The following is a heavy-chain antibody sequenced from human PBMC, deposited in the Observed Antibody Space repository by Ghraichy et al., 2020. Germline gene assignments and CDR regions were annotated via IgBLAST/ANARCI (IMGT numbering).Heavy chain of an antibody. J-gene: IGHJ5*02. Sequence: ASVKVSCKASGYTFTSYGISWVRQAPGQGLEWMGWISAYNGNTNYAQKLQGRVTMTTDTSTSTAYMELRSLRSDDTAVYYCARDTTDDYYGSSDNWFDPWGQGTLVTVSS. CDR3: ARDTTDDYYGSSDNWFDP. CDR1: GYTFTSYG. D-gene: IGHD3-10*01. CDR2: ISAYNGNT. V-gene: IGHV1-18*01.